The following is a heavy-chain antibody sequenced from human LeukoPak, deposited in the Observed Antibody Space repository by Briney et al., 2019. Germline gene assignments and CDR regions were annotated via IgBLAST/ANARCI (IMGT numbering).Heavy chain of an antibody. V-gene: IGHV4-4*07. CDR1: GGSISSYY. D-gene: IGHD3-3*01. CDR2: IYTSGST. J-gene: IGHJ6*03. CDR3: ARVFDSPEWPYYYYYMDV. Sequence: PSETLSLTCTVSGGSISSYYWRWIRQPARKGLEWIGRIYTSGSTNYNPSLKSRVTISGDTSKNQFSLKLSSVTAADTAVYYCARVFDSPEWPYYYYYMDVWGKGTTVTVSS.